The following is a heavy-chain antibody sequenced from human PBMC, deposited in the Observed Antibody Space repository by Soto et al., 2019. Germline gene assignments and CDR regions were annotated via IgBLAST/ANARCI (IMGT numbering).Heavy chain of an antibody. V-gene: IGHV5-51*01. Sequence: HGESLKISCKGSGYSFTSYWIGWVRQMPGKGLEWMGIIYPGDSDTRYSPSFQGQVAFSADKSISTAYLQWSGLKASHTAIYYCARRLSTGWFFDFWGQGTLVTVSS. J-gene: IGHJ4*02. CDR3: ARRLSTGWFFDF. CDR2: IYPGDSDT. D-gene: IGHD6-19*01. CDR1: GYSFTSYW.